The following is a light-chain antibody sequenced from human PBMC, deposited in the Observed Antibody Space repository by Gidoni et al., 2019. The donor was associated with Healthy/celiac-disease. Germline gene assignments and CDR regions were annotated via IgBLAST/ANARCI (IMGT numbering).Light chain of an antibody. CDR1: QDISNY. CDR2: DAS. J-gene: IGKJ3*01. V-gene: IGKV1-33*01. Sequence: DIQMTQSPSNLSASVGDRVTITCQASQDISNYLNWHQQKPGKAPKLLIYDASNLETGVPSRFSGSGSGTDFTFTISSLQPEDIATYYCQQYDNLLFTFGPGTKVDIK. CDR3: QQYDNLLFT.